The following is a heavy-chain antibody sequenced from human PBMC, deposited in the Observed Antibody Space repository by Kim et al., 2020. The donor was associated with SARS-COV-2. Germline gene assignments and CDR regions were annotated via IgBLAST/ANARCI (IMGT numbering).Heavy chain of an antibody. V-gene: IGHV4-61*02. CDR1: GGSISSGSYY. J-gene: IGHJ4*02. Sequence: SETLSLTCTVSGGSISSGSYYWSWIRQPAGKGLEWIGRIYTSGSTNYNPSLKSRVTISVDTSKNQFSLKLSSVTAADTAVYYCAMRDGRYSGSYYDFYFDYWGQGTLVTVSS. CDR2: IYTSGST. D-gene: IGHD1-26*01. CDR3: AMRDGRYSGSYYDFYFDY.